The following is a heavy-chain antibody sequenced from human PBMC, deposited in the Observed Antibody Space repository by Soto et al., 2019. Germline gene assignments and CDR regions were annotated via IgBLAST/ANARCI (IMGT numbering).Heavy chain of an antibody. CDR1: GLTFSSYA. CDR3: AKDLYYYDFSLDDS. CDR2: VSYDGSIE. Sequence: LRLSCTGSGLTFSSYAMHWVRLAPGKGLEWVAVVSYDGSIENYADSVRGRFTISRDNSKNTVFLQMNSLRVEDTAVYYCAKDLYYYDFSLDDSWGQGTLVIVSS. J-gene: IGHJ5*02. V-gene: IGHV3-30*04. D-gene: IGHD3-16*01.